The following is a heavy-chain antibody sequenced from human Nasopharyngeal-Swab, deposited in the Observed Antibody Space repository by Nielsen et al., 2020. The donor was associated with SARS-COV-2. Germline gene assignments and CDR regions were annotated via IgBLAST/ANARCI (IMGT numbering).Heavy chain of an antibody. J-gene: IGHJ3*02. CDR1: GGSISSYN. Sequence: SETLSLTCTVSGGSISSYNWNWIRQPPGKGLEWIGYIYNSGSTNYNPSLKSRVTISVDTSKNQFSLKLSSVTAADTAVYYCARHAVLRYFDWAQDDAFDIWGQGTMVTVSS. D-gene: IGHD3-9*01. V-gene: IGHV4-59*08. CDR2: IYNSGST. CDR3: ARHAVLRYFDWAQDDAFDI.